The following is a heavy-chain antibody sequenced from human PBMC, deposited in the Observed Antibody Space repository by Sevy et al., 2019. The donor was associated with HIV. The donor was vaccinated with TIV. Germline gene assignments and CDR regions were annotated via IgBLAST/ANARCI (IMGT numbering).Heavy chain of an antibody. V-gene: IGHV1-18*01. CDR1: GYTFTSYG. CDR2: ISAYNSNT. CDR3: ARRGYCTNGVCYFYGMDV. D-gene: IGHD2-8*01. Sequence: ASVKVSCKASGYTFTSYGISWVRQAPGQGLEWMGWISAYNSNTNYAQKVQGRVTMTTDTSTSTAYMELRSLGSDDTAVYYCARRGYCTNGVCYFYGMDVWGQGTTVTVSS. J-gene: IGHJ6*02.